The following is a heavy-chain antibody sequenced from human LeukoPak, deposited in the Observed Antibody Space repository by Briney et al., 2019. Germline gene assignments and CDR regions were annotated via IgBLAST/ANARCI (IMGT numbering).Heavy chain of an antibody. CDR1: GFNFHNFA. Sequence: GGSLRLSCAASGFNFHNFAMSWVRQAPGKGLEWLSAMTGPADTTYYAESVKGRFTISRDYSKSMVFLQMNSLRVEDTARYYCAKGAEIDHWGQGTLVTVSS. CDR3: AKGAEIDH. J-gene: IGHJ4*02. CDR2: MTGPADTT. V-gene: IGHV3-23*01.